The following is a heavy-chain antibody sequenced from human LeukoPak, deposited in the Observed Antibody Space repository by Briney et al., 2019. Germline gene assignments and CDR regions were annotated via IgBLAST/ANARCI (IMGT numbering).Heavy chain of an antibody. CDR1: GYTFTSYG. Sequence: ASVKVSCKASGYTFTSYGISWVRQAPGQGLEWMGWISAFNGNTNYAQKLQGRVTMTTDTSTSTAYMELRSLRSDVTAMYYCARDSMGLWFGGSRHNWFDPWGQGTLVTVSS. J-gene: IGHJ5*02. CDR2: ISAFNGNT. V-gene: IGHV1-18*01. D-gene: IGHD3-10*01. CDR3: ARDSMGLWFGGSRHNWFDP.